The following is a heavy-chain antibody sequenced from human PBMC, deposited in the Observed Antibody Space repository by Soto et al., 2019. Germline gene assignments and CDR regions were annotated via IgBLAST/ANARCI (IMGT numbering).Heavy chain of an antibody. CDR3: ARGISPNYYGFYYYGMDV. CDR2: IYHSGST. Sequence: SETLSLTCAVSGGSISSSNWWRWVRQPPGKGLEWIGEIYHSGSTNYNPSLKSRVTISVDKSKNQFSLKLSSVTAADTAVYYCARGISPNYYGFYYYGMDVWGQGTTVTVSS. V-gene: IGHV4-4*02. CDR1: GGSISSSNW. J-gene: IGHJ6*02. D-gene: IGHD3-10*01.